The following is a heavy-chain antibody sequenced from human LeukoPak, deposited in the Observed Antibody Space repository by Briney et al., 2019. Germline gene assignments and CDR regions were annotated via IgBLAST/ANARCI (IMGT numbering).Heavy chain of an antibody. CDR1: GDSFSRNTYS. J-gene: IGHJ3*02. D-gene: IGHD1-26*01. CDR3: ARRGSMGGSFVGAFDI. Sequence: TSETLSLTCTVSGDSFSRNTYSWGWIRQPPGKGLEWIGSIYYTGRTFYNPSLKSRVTISVDTSKNQFSLKLSSVTAADTAVYYCARRGSMGGSFVGAFDIWGQGTMVTVSS. V-gene: IGHV4-39*01. CDR2: IYYTGRT.